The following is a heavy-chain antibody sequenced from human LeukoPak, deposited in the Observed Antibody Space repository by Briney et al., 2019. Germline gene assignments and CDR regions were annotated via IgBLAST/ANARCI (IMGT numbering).Heavy chain of an antibody. CDR3: ARMVCSSTSCYLGVVESNWFHP. CDR1: GGTFSSYA. Sequence: SVKVSCKASGGTFSSYAISWVRQAPGQGLEWMGGIIPIFGTANYAQKFQGRVTITADESTSTAYMELSSLRSEDTAVYYCARMVCSSTSCYLGVVESNWFHPWGQGTLVTVSS. CDR2: IIPIFGTA. D-gene: IGHD2-2*01. V-gene: IGHV1-69*01. J-gene: IGHJ5*02.